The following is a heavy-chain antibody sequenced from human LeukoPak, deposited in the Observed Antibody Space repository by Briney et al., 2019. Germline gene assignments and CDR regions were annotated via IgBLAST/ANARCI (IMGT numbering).Heavy chain of an antibody. CDR3: SWGSGFFFDL. Sequence: GGSLRLSCAASGLTFSNVWINWVRQAPGKGLEWVGRVKSKTDGGTTDHAAPVKGRFTILRDDSKNVVYLQMNSLKTEDTAVYYCSWGSGFFFDLWGRGTLVTVSS. D-gene: IGHD6-13*01. CDR1: GLTFSNVW. V-gene: IGHV3-15*07. J-gene: IGHJ2*01. CDR2: VKSKTDGGTT.